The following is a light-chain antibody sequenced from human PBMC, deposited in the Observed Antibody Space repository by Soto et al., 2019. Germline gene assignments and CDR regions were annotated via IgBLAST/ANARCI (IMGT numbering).Light chain of an antibody. CDR2: DAS. CDR3: QQRSKWPPYT. Sequence: EIVLTQSPATLSLSPGERATLSCRASQSVSSYLAWYQQMRGQAPRLLIYDASNRATGIPARFSGSGSGTDFTLTISRLEPEDFAVYYCQQRSKWPPYTFGQGTKLEIK. J-gene: IGKJ2*01. V-gene: IGKV3-11*01. CDR1: QSVSSY.